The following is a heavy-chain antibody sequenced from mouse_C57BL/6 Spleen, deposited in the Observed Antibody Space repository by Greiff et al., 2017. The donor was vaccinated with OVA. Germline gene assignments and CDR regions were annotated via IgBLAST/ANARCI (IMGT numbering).Heavy chain of an antibody. CDR3: ARSEYYGSSYGFAY. J-gene: IGHJ3*01. CDR1: GYTFTSYW. Sequence: VQLQQPGAELVKPGASVKLSCKASGYTFTSYWMHWVKQRPGQGLEWIGMIHPNSGSTNYNEKFKSKATLTVDKSSSTAYMQLSSLTSEDSAVYDCARSEYYGSSYGFAYWGQGTLVTVSA. V-gene: IGHV1-64*01. D-gene: IGHD1-1*01. CDR2: IHPNSGST.